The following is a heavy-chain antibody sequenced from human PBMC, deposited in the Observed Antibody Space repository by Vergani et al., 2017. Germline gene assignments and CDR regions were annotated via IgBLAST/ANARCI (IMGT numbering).Heavy chain of an antibody. CDR2: MNPISGNT. CDR1: GYTFTSDD. V-gene: IGHV1-8*03. J-gene: IGHJ3*02. Sequence: QVQLVQSGAEVKKPGASVKVSCKASGYTFTSDDINWVRQATGQGLEWMGWMNPISGNTGYAQNLQGRLTITRDTSVNTAYMELSSLTSEDMAVYYCLYSSSWYDAFDIWGQGTMVTVSS. D-gene: IGHD6-13*01. CDR3: LYSSSWYDAFDI.